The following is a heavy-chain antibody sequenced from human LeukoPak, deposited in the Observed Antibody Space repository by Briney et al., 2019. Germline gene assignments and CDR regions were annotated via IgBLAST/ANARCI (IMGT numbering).Heavy chain of an antibody. CDR1: GFTFSSYS. V-gene: IGHV3-48*02. D-gene: IGHD4-17*01. CDR3: ASDNHDYGFDY. Sequence: GGSLRLSCAASGFTFSSYSMGWVRQAPGRGLEWVSFVSNTGGAKYYADSAKGRFTISRDNAHNSLYLQMNSLRDEDSALYYCASDNHDYGFDYWGQGTLVTVSS. CDR2: VSNTGGAK. J-gene: IGHJ4*02.